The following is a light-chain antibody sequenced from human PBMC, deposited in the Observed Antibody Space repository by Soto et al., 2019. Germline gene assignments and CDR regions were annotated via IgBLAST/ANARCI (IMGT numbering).Light chain of an antibody. CDR1: QSISNW. CDR2: KAS. Sequence: DIQMTQSPSTLSASVGDRVTITCRASQSISNWLAWYQQKPGKAPKLLIYKASTLESGVPSRFSGSGSGTEFTLTISSLQPDDFATYYCQQYNSYPYTFGQGTKLEIK. V-gene: IGKV1-5*03. J-gene: IGKJ2*01. CDR3: QQYNSYPYT.